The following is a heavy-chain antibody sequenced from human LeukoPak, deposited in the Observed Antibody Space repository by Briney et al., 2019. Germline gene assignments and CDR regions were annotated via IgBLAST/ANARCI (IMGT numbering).Heavy chain of an antibody. D-gene: IGHD3-22*01. J-gene: IGHJ4*02. CDR1: GGSFSGYY. CDR2: INHSGST. V-gene: IGHV4-34*01. Sequence: PSETLSLTCAVYGGSFSGYYWSWIRQRPGKGLEWIGEINHSGSTNYNPSLKSRVTISVDTSKNQFSLKLSSVTAADTAVYYCARVGNDSSGYYYLDYWGQGTLVTVSS. CDR3: ARVGNDSSGYYYLDY.